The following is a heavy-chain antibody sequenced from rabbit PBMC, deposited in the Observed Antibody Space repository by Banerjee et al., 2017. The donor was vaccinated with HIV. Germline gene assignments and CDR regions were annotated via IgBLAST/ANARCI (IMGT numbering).Heavy chain of an antibody. CDR3: ARAAYASSSGYSHFNL. CDR1: GLDFSSSYH. J-gene: IGHJ4*01. Sequence: QSLEESGGDLVKPGASLTLTCTASGLDFSSSYHMCWVRQAPGKGLEWLACMITDSTEITYYASWAKGRFTISKTSSTTVTLQMTSLTAADTATYSCARAAYASSSGYSHFNLWGPGTLVTVS. V-gene: IGHV1S40*01. D-gene: IGHD1-1*01. CDR2: MITDSTEIT.